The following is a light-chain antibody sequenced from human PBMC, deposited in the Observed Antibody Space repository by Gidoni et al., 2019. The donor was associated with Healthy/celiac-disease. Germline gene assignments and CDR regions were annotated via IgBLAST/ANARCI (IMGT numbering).Light chain of an antibody. CDR2: APS. V-gene: IGKV1-39*01. Sequence: DIQMTQSPSSLSASVGDRVTITCRASQSISSYLNWYQQKPGKAPKLLIYAPSSLRSGVPSRFSGSGSGTDFTLTISSLQPEDFATYYCQQSYSTPRTFGQGTKVEIK. J-gene: IGKJ1*01. CDR3: QQSYSTPRT. CDR1: QSISSY.